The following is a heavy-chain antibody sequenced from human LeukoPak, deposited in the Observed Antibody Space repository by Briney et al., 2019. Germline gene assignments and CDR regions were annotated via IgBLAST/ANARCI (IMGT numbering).Heavy chain of an antibody. D-gene: IGHD6-6*01. J-gene: IGHJ3*01. CDR3: ARSSYSSSSSA. Sequence: AGGSLRLPCAVSGFTFSGFWMSWSRQAPGKGLEWVASINSDGSEGYYADVVKGRFTISRDNAKNSLYLQINSLRAEDTAVYYCARSSYSSSSSAWGQGTMVTVSS. CDR1: GFTFSGFW. CDR2: INSDGSEG. V-gene: IGHV3-7*03.